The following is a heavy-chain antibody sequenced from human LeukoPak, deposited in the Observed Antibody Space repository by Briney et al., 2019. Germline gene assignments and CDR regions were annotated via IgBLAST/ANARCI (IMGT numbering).Heavy chain of an antibody. V-gene: IGHV3-7*01. D-gene: IGHD4-11*01. CDR2: INQDGSQT. CDR3: ARWRGQQSEFDL. CDR1: GFTFSNYR. Sequence: GGSLRLSCAASGFTFSNYRISWVRQPPGKGLDWVARINQDGSQTSYVDSVKGRFTISRDNAKSALYLQMNSLRAEDTAVYYCARWRGQQSEFDLWGQGNLVSVSS. J-gene: IGHJ4*02.